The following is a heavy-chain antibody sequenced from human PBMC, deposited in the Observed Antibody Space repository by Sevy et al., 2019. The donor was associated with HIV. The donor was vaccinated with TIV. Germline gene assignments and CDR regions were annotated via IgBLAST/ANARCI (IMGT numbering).Heavy chain of an antibody. CDR3: ASLYNGFDY. J-gene: IGHJ4*02. CDR2: ISGSGGST. D-gene: IGHD1-20*01. CDR1: GFTFTTSA. Sequence: GGSLRLSCAGSGFTFTTSAMSWVRQAPGKGLEWVSAISGSGGSTYYANSVKGRFTISRDNAENSLFLQMNSLRAEDTAVYYCASLYNGFDYWGQGTLVTVSS. V-gene: IGHV3-23*01.